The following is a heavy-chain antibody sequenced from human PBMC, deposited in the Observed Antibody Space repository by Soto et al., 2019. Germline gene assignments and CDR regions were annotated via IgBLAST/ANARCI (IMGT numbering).Heavy chain of an antibody. CDR2: ISAYNTNT. CDR1: GYTFTSYG. Sequence: VASVKVSCKASGYTFTSYGISWVRQAPGQGLEWMGWISAYNTNTNYAQKLQGRVTMTTDTSTSTSYMELRSLRSDDTAVYFCARDRLGATGDYWGQGTLVTAPQ. CDR3: ARDRLGATGDY. D-gene: IGHD1-26*01. V-gene: IGHV1-18*01. J-gene: IGHJ4*02.